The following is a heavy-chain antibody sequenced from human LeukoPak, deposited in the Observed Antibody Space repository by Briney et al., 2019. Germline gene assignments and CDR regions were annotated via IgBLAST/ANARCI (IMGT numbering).Heavy chain of an antibody. V-gene: IGHV3-30*04. J-gene: IGHJ5*01. CDR3: ARGVSPAAGTGYMDWFDS. Sequence: PGGSLRLSCAPSGFTFGSYAMHWVRQAPGKGLEWVAVISNDGSNKYYADSVKGRFTISRDNSKNTMYLHMNSLRAEDTAVYYCARGVSPAAGTGYMDWFDSWGQGTLVTVSS. D-gene: IGHD6-13*01. CDR1: GFTFGSYA. CDR2: ISNDGSNK.